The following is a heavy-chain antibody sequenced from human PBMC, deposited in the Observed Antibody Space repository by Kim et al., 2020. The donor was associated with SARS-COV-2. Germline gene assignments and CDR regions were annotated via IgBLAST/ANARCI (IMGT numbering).Heavy chain of an antibody. Sequence: KSRVTISVDTSKNQFSLKLSSVTAADTAVYYCARDGDDSSGYYYYHAFDIWGQGTMVTVSS. D-gene: IGHD3-22*01. V-gene: IGHV4-31*02. J-gene: IGHJ3*02. CDR3: ARDGDDSSGYYYYHAFDI.